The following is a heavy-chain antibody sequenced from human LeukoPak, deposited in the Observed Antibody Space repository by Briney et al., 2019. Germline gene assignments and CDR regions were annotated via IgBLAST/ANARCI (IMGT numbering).Heavy chain of an antibody. Sequence: GGSLRLSCTGSGFTFSDHYMTWIRQAPGKGLEWISYISSSGTTTYYADSVKGRFTISRANAKTSVYLQMEGLRSDDTAVYYWAGFGSSKGWFDPWSHETLVTV. CDR2: ISSSGTTT. D-gene: IGHD3-10*01. CDR1: GFTFSDHY. CDR3: AGFGSSKGWFDP. J-gene: IGHJ5*02. V-gene: IGHV3-11*01.